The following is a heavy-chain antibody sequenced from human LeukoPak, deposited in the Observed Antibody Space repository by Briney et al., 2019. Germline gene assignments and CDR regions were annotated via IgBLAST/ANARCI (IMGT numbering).Heavy chain of an antibody. D-gene: IGHD6-13*01. CDR1: GGSISSYY. CDR3: ARGGAGYPKRYYYYMDV. V-gene: IGHV4-59*01. J-gene: IGHJ6*03. CDR2: IYYSGST. Sequence: PSETLSLTCTVSGGSISSYYWSWIRQPPGKGLEWIGYIYYSGSTNYNPSLKSRVTISVDTSKNQFSLKLSSVTAADTAVYYCARGGAGYPKRYYYYMDVWGKGTTVTVSS.